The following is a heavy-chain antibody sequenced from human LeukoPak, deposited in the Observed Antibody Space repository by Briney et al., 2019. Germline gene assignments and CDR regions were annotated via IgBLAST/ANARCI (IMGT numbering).Heavy chain of an antibody. D-gene: IGHD3-22*01. CDR3: ARPAQGYYDSSGYSDY. V-gene: IGHV4-39*01. CDR2: IYYSGST. J-gene: IGHJ4*02. Sequence: PSETLSLTCTVSGGSISSSSYYWGWIRQPPGKGLEWIGIIYYSGSTYYNPSLKSRVTISVDTSKNQFSLKLSSVTAADTAVYYCARPAQGYYDSSGYSDYWGQGTLVTASS. CDR1: GGSISSSSYY.